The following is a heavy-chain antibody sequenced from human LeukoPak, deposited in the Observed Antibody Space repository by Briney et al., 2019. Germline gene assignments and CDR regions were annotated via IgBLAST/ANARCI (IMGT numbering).Heavy chain of an antibody. Sequence: GGSLRLSCAASGFIFSSYSMNWVRQAPGKGLEWVSYISSSGSTIYYADSVKGRFAISRDNAKNSLYLQMNSLRAEDTAVYYCAKGPMGLFDYWGQGTLVIVSS. V-gene: IGHV3-48*01. CDR1: GFIFSSYS. D-gene: IGHD5-24*01. J-gene: IGHJ4*02. CDR3: AKGPMGLFDY. CDR2: ISSSGSTI.